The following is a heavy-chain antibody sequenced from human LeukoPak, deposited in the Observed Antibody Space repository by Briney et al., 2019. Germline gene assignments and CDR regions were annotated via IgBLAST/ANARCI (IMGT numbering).Heavy chain of an antibody. V-gene: IGHV3-48*02. CDR3: ARDTSRGYYDSSGYSKGGMDV. CDR2: ISSSSSTI. D-gene: IGHD3-22*01. CDR1: GITFSSYS. J-gene: IGHJ6*02. Sequence: GGSLRLSCAVSGITFSSYSMSWVRQAPGKGLEWVSYISSSSSTIYYADSVKGRFTISRDNANNSLYLQMNSLRDEDTAVYYCARDTSRGYYDSSGYSKGGMDVWGQGTTVTVSS.